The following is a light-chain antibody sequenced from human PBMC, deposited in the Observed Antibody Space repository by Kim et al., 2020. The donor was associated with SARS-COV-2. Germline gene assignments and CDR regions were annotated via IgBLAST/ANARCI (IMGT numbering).Light chain of an antibody. Sequence: SYELTQPLSVSVALGQTARITCGGNNIGSKNVHWYQQKPGQAPVLVIYRDTNRPSGIPERFSGSNSGNTATLTISGAQAGDEADYYCQVWDNSTWVFGGG. V-gene: IGLV3-9*01. CDR2: RDT. CDR1: NIGSKN. CDR3: QVWDNSTWV. J-gene: IGLJ3*02.